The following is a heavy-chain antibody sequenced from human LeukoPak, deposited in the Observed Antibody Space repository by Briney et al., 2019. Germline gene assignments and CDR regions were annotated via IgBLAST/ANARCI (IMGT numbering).Heavy chain of an antibody. CDR2: GYYSGST. CDR3: ARKRWQLVGVGDYYYYMDV. V-gene: IGHV4-39*07. D-gene: IGHD6-6*01. CDR1: GGSFSSSSYY. Sequence: SETLSLTCTVSGGSFSSSSYYWGWIRQPPGKGLEWIGSGYYSGSTYYNPSLESRVTISVDTPKNQFSLKLSSVTAADTAVYYCARKRWQLVGVGDYYYYMDVWGKGTTVTVSS. J-gene: IGHJ6*03.